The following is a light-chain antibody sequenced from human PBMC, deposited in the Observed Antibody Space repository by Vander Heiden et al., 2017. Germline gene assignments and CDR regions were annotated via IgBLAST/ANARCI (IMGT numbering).Light chain of an antibody. CDR1: RSDVGGYNY. V-gene: IGLV2-14*01. CDR2: EVN. CDR3: GSRVGSITYV. Sequence: QTALTQPASVSVSPGPAVTISCTGTRSDVGGYNYVYWYQQHPGKAPILIIFEVNNRPSGVSTRFSGFKSGNTASLTISGLQAEDEADYYCGSRVGSITYVFGTGTRVTVL. J-gene: IGLJ1*01.